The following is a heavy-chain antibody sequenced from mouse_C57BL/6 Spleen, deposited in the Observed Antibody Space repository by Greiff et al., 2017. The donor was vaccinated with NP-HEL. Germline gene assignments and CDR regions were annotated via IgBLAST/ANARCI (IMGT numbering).Heavy chain of an antibody. V-gene: IGHV14-3*01. J-gene: IGHJ3*01. D-gene: IGHD1-1*01. Sequence: VQLKQSVAELVRPGASVKLSCTASGFNIKNTYMHWVKQRPEQGLEWIGRIDPANGNTKYATKFQGKATITADTPSNTAYLQLSSLTSEDTAIYYCSRGEDYYSYDGAWFAYWGQGTLVTVSA. CDR2: IDPANGNT. CDR1: GFNIKNTY. CDR3: SRGEDYYSYDGAWFAY.